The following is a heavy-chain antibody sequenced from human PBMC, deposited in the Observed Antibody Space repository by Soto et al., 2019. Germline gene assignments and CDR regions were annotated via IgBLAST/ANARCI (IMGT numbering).Heavy chain of an antibody. V-gene: IGHV3-30-3*01. CDR2: ISYDGSNK. CDR3: ARSKFPYSSGWYEFDY. D-gene: IGHD6-19*01. CDR1: GFTFSSYA. Sequence: QVQLVASGGGVVQPGRSLRLSCAASGFTFSSYAMHWVRQAPGKGLEWVAVISYDGSNKYYADSVKGRFTISRDNSKNTLYLQMNSLRAEDTAVYYCARSKFPYSSGWYEFDYWGQGTLVTVSS. J-gene: IGHJ4*02.